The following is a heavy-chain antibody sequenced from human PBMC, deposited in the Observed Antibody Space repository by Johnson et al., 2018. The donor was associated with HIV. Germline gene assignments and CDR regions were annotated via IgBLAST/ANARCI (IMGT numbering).Heavy chain of an antibody. J-gene: IGHJ3*02. D-gene: IGHD5-18*01. Sequence: QVQLVESGGGLVKPGGSLRLSCAASGFTFSDYYMSWIRQAPVKGLEWVSYISSSGSTTYYADSVKGRFTFSRDNAKNSLYLQMNSLRAEDTAVYYCARDQTIQLWSDAFDIWGQGTMVTVSS. V-gene: IGHV3-11*04. CDR2: ISSSGSTT. CDR1: GFTFSDYY. CDR3: ARDQTIQLWSDAFDI.